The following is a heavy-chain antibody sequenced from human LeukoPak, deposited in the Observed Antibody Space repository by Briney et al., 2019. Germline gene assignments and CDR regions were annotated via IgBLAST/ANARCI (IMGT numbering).Heavy chain of an antibody. CDR3: AKDDEGYY. J-gene: IGHJ4*02. CDR1: GFTFSSYG. V-gene: IGHV3-30*18. CDR2: ISYDGSNK. D-gene: IGHD3-3*01. Sequence: GGSLRLSCAASGFTFSSYGMHWVRQAPGKGLEWVAVISYDGSNKYYADSVKGRFTISRDNAKNSLYLQMNSLRAEDTAVYYCAKDDEGYYWGQGILVTVSS.